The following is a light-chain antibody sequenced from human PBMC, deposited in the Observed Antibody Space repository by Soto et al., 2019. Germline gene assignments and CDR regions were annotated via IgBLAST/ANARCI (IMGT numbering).Light chain of an antibody. J-gene: IGKJ1*01. CDR3: QQYGSSPPT. CDR2: GAS. V-gene: IGKV3-20*01. CDR1: QSVSSSY. Sequence: ESVLTQSPGTLSLSPGERATLSCRASQSVSSSYLAWYQQQPGQAPRLLIYGASSRATGIPDRFSGSGSGTDFTLTISRLEPEDFAVYYCQQYGSSPPTFGQGTKVDIK.